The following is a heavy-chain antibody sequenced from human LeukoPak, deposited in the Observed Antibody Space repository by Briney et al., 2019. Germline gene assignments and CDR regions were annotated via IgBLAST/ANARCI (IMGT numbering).Heavy chain of an antibody. Sequence: GGSLRLSCAASGFTFSSYVMHWVRQAPGKGLEWVAVISYDGSNKYYADSVKGRFTISRDNSKNTLYLQMNSLRAEDTAVYYCARAGGLEWLLPYYFDYWGQGTLVTVSS. CDR2: ISYDGSNK. V-gene: IGHV3-30-3*01. D-gene: IGHD3-3*01. CDR1: GFTFSSYV. CDR3: ARAGGLEWLLPYYFDY. J-gene: IGHJ4*02.